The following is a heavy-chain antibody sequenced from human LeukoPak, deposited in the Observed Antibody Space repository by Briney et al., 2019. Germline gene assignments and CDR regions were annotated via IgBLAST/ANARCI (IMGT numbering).Heavy chain of an antibody. J-gene: IGHJ4*02. D-gene: IGHD1-26*01. CDR1: GFTFSSYG. CDR3: AREKVGVTDY. Sequence: PGGSLRLSCAASGFTFSSYGMHWVRQAPGKGLEWVAFIRYDGSNKYYADSVKGRFTISRDNAKNSLYLQMNSLRAEDTAVYYCAREKVGVTDYWGQGTLVTVSS. CDR2: IRYDGSNK. V-gene: IGHV3-30*02.